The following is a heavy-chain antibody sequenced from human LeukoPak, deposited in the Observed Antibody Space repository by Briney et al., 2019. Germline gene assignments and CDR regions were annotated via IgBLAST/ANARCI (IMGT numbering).Heavy chain of an antibody. CDR1: GYTLTSYS. D-gene: IGHD3-22*01. CDR3: ARFSDSLCYYYYGMDV. V-gene: IGHV1-18*01. Sequence: AASVKVSCKASGYTLTSYSISWVRQAPGQGLEWVGWISAFNGNPNYAQKLQGRVTMTTDTSTSTAYMELRSLRSDDTAVYYCARFSDSLCYYYYGMDVWGQGATVTVSS. J-gene: IGHJ6*02. CDR2: ISAFNGNP.